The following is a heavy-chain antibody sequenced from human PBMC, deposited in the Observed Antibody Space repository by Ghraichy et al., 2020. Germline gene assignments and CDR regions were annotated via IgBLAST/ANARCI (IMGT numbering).Heavy chain of an antibody. CDR1: GFTFSSYA. J-gene: IGHJ6*02. V-gene: IGHV3-30*04. Sequence: GSLRLSCAASGFTFSSYAMHWVRQAPGKGLEWVAVISYDGSNKYYADSVKGRFTISRDNSKNTLYLQMNSLRAEDTAVYYCARDRKYQLSRSYYYGMDVWGQGTTVTVSS. CDR2: ISYDGSNK. D-gene: IGHD2-2*01. CDR3: ARDRKYQLSRSYYYGMDV.